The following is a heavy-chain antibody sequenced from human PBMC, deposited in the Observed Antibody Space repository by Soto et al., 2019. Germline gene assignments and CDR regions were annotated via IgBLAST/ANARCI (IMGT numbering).Heavy chain of an antibody. CDR2: IYYSGST. CDR1: GGSISSGGYY. J-gene: IGHJ6*02. CDR3: ARGGLRNYYGMDV. D-gene: IGHD4-17*01. Sequence: SETLSLTCTVSGGSISSGGYYWSWIRQHPGKGLEWIGYIYYSGSTYYNPSLKSRVTISVDTSKNQFSLKLSSVTAADTAVYYCARGGLRNYYGMDVWGQGTTVTVS. V-gene: IGHV4-31*03.